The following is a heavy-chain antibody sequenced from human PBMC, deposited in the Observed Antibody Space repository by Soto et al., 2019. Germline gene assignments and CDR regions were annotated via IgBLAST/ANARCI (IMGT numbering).Heavy chain of an antibody. V-gene: IGHV4-34*01. J-gene: IGHJ4*02. CDR2: INHSGST. CDR1: GGSFSGYY. Sequence: QVQLQQWGAGLLKPSETLSLTCAVYGGSFSGYYWSWIRQPPGKGLEWIGEINHSGSTNYHPSLKSRVTISVDTSKNQFSLKLSSVTAADTAVYYCARFLPWIPSYFAYWGQGTLVTVSS. D-gene: IGHD1-1*01. CDR3: ARFLPWIPSYFAY.